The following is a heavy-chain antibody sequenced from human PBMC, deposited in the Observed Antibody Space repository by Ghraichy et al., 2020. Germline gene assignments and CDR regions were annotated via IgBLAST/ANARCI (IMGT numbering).Heavy chain of an antibody. Sequence: GESLNISCAASGFTVSSNYMNWVRQAPGKGLEWVSIFYSGGSTYYADSVKGRFTLSRDNSKNTLYLQMNSLRTEDTAVYYCARDSHSPYYFNYWGHGTLVTVSS. CDR2: FYSGGST. CDR3: ARDSHSPYYFNY. J-gene: IGHJ4*01. CDR1: GFTVSSNY. D-gene: IGHD4-11*01. V-gene: IGHV3-53*01.